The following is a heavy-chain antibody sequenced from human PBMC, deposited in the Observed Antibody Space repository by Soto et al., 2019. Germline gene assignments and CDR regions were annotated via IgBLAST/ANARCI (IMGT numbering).Heavy chain of an antibody. CDR1: GGTFSNNG. V-gene: IGHV1-69*02. J-gene: IGHJ1*01. CDR2: IIPMLDIT. Sequence: QVQLVQSGAEVKKPGSSVKVSCKASGGTFSNNGFSWVRQAPGQGLEWMGRIIPMLDITHYAQEFQGRVTITADKTKDTAYMEMSGLRSEDTALYDCAIERAHTEYLHTWDQGTLVTVSS. CDR3: AIERAHTEYLHT.